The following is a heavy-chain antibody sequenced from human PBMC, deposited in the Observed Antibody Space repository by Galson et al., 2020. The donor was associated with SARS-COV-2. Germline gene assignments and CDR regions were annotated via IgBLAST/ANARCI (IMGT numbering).Heavy chain of an antibody. CDR2: IYYSGST. V-gene: IGHV4-31*03. D-gene: IGHD3-10*01. CDR3: ARGHRLKWFGELCDAFDI. CDR1: GGSISSGGYY. J-gene: IGHJ3*02. Sequence: SETLSLTCTVSGGSISSGGYYWSWIRQHPGKGLEWIGYIYYSGSTYYNPSLKSRVTISVDTSKNQFSLKLSSVTAADTAVYYCARGHRLKWFGELCDAFDIWGQGTMVTVSS.